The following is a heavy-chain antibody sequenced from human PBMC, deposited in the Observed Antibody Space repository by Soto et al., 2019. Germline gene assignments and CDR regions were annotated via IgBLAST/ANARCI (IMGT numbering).Heavy chain of an antibody. CDR1: DKSIRKDIW. J-gene: IGHJ4*02. CDR3: ARAGSWNLHS. Sequence: PETLSLTCFASDKSIRKDIWCKWVRQPPGLRLEWIGEVHLTQSALYNPALRSRVTVSADLFTSKIFLEVQSHGAADTAVYYCARAGSWNLHSWGQGPRVTVST. CDR2: VHLTQSA. D-gene: IGHD1-1*01. V-gene: IGHV4-4*03.